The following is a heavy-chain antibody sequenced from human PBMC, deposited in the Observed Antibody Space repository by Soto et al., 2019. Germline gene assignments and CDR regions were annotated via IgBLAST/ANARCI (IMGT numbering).Heavy chain of an antibody. D-gene: IGHD3-3*01. J-gene: IGHJ5*02. CDR3: ARWPDYDFWSGYLVYNWFDP. Sequence: ASVKVSCKASGYTFTSYGISWVRQAPGQGLEWMGWISAYNGNTNYAQKLQGRVTMTTDRSTSTAYMELRRLRSDDTAVYYCARWPDYDFWSGYLVYNWFDPWGQGTLVTVSS. CDR1: GYTFTSYG. V-gene: IGHV1-18*01. CDR2: ISAYNGNT.